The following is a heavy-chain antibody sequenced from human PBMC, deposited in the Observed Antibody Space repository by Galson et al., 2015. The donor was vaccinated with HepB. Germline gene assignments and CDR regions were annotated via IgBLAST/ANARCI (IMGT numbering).Heavy chain of an antibody. Sequence: SLRLSCAASGFTVSSNYMSWVRQAPGKGLEWVSVIYSGGSTYYADSVKGRFTISRDNSKNTLYLQMNSLRAEDTAVYYCARVPASGLPNWYFDLWGRGTLVTVSS. V-gene: IGHV3-53*01. CDR1: GFTVSSNY. D-gene: IGHD3/OR15-3a*01. CDR2: IYSGGST. J-gene: IGHJ2*01. CDR3: ARVPASGLPNWYFDL.